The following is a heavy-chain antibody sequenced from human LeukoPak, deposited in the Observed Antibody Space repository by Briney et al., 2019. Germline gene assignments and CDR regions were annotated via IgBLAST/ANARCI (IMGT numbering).Heavy chain of an antibody. V-gene: IGHV3-21*01. CDR1: GFTFNSYG. J-gene: IGHJ6*02. Sequence: PGGSLRLSCAASGFTFNSYGMNWVRQAPGKGLEWVSSISTSTSYIYYADSVKGRFTISRDNAKNSLYLQMNSLRAEDTGVYYCARLAVVAATEDPYYYKYVMHVWGQGTTVTVSS. D-gene: IGHD2-15*01. CDR2: ISTSTSYI. CDR3: ARLAVVAATEDPYYYKYVMHV.